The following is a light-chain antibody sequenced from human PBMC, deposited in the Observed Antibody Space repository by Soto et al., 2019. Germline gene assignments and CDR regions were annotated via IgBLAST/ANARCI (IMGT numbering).Light chain of an antibody. CDR3: LQDFNYPFT. CDR1: HDIRND. CDR2: ASS. J-gene: IGKJ2*01. Sequence: AIQMTQSPSSLSASVGDRVTISCRASHDIRNDLGWYQQRPGKAPKPLIYASSTLQSGVPSRFSGSGSGTDFTLTISSLQPEDFATYYCLQDFNYPFTFGQGTKLEIK. V-gene: IGKV1-6*01.